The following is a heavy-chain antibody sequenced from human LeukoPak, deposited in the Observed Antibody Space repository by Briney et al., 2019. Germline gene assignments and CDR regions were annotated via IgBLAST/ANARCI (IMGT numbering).Heavy chain of an antibody. D-gene: IGHD2-15*01. CDR2: ISGSGGST. Sequence: PGGSLRLPCKAPGITFSSYALNWVRQAPGKGLQWVSAISGSGGSTYYADSVKGRFTISRDNSKNTLYLQMNSLRAEDTAVYYCAKLSAVVMVVATVDYWGQGTLVTVSS. V-gene: IGHV3-23*01. CDR3: AKLSAVVMVVATVDY. CDR1: GITFSSYA. J-gene: IGHJ4*02.